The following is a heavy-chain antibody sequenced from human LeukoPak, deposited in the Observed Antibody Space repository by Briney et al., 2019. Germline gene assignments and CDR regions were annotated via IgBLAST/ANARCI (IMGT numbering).Heavy chain of an antibody. CDR1: GGSISSSTYY. J-gene: IGHJ4*02. CDR2: IYYSGIGTIYYSGST. V-gene: IGHV4-39*01. Sequence: PSETLSLTCTVSGGSISSSTYYWDWIRQPPGQGLEWIGSIYYSGIGTIYYSGSTYYNPSLKSRVTISVDTSKSQFSLMLSSVTAADTAMFYCARHVATGDELDHWGQGTQVTVSS. CDR3: ARHVATGDELDH. D-gene: IGHD2-21*01.